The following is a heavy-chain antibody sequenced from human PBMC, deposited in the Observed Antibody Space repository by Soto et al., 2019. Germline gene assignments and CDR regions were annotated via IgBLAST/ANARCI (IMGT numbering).Heavy chain of an antibody. CDR1: GFTFDEYA. D-gene: IGHD3-22*01. V-gene: IGHV3-20*04. Sequence: EVQLVESGGGVVRPGGSLRLSCAASGFTFDEYALTWVRQAPGKGLEWVAGINWNGGSKGYADSVKGRFTISRDNAKSSLCLQMNNLRAEDTAFYFCARATQSYYDTSGYYSYVHWGQGAQVTVSS. CDR3: ARATQSYYDTSGYYSYVH. CDR2: INWNGGSK. J-gene: IGHJ4*02.